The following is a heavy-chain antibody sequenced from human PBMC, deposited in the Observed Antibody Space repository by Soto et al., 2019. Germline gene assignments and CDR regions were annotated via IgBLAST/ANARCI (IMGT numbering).Heavy chain of an antibody. J-gene: IGHJ5*02. CDR1: GGSISSGGYY. V-gene: IGHV4-31*03. CDR2: IYYSGST. D-gene: IGHD3-10*01. CDR3: ARDGVNMVRGVINHGFDP. Sequence: SETLSLTCTVSGGSISSGGYYWSWIRQHPGKGLEWIGYIYYSGSTYYNPSLKSRVTISVDTSKNQFSLKLSSVTAADTAVYYCARDGVNMVRGVINHGFDPWGQGTLVTVS.